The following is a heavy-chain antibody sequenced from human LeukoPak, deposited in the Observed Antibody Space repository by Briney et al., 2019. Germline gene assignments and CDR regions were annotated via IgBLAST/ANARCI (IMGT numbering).Heavy chain of an antibody. V-gene: IGHV1-2*02. CDR2: INPNTGGT. CDR3: AREDLIVVVSAFDL. Sequence: ASVKVSCKASGYTIGDYYLHWVRQAPGQGLEWMGWINPNTGGTNYAQKFQGRVTMTGDTSISTAYMILSGLTSDDTAVYYCAREDLIVVVSAFDLWGQGTLVTVPS. CDR1: GYTIGDYY. J-gene: IGHJ4*02. D-gene: IGHD2-21*02.